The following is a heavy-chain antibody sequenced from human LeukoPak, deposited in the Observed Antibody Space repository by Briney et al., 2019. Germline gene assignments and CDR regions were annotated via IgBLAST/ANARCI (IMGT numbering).Heavy chain of an antibody. J-gene: IGHJ3*02. CDR3: AKAVGSSGYFSRDAFDI. D-gene: IGHD3-22*01. Sequence: GGSLRLSCAASGFTFSNYGMSWVRQAPGKGLEWVAVISYDGRNKYYADSVKGRFTISRDISKNTVYLQMNSLRAEDTAIYYCAKAVGSSGYFSRDAFDIWGQGTMVTVSS. V-gene: IGHV3-30*18. CDR1: GFTFSNYG. CDR2: ISYDGRNK.